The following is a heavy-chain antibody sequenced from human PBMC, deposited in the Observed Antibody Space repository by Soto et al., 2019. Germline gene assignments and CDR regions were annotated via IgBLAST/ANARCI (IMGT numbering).Heavy chain of an antibody. Sequence: QLQLQESGPGLVTPSETLALTCTVSGGSISSSSYHWGWIRQPPGGGPEWIGTIDYSGSTYYNPSLMSRVTISEDTSKNQFSLKLSSVTAADTAVYFCARRKNIGGGDFDYWGQGTLVTVSS. D-gene: IGHD3-16*01. CDR3: ARRKNIGGGDFDY. CDR1: GGSISSSSYH. CDR2: IDYSGST. V-gene: IGHV4-39*01. J-gene: IGHJ4*02.